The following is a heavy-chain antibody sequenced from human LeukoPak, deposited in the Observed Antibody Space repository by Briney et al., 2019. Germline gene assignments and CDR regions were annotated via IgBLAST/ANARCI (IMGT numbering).Heavy chain of an antibody. CDR3: ARRRGCSYGFGY. CDR2: INHSGST. D-gene: IGHD5-18*01. Sequence: SETLSLTCAVYGGSFSGYYWSWIRQPPGKGLEWIGEINHSGSTNYNPSLKSRVTISVDTSKNQFSLKLSSVTAADTAVYYCARRRGCSYGFGYWGQGTLVTVSS. CDR1: GGSFSGYY. V-gene: IGHV4-34*01. J-gene: IGHJ4*02.